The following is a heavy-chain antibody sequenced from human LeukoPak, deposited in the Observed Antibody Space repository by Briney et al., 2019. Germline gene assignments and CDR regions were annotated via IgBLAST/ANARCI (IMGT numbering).Heavy chain of an antibody. CDR3: AKPGDFWSGLIDD. Sequence: PGGSLRLSCAASGFTFSSYGMHWVRQAPGKGLEWVAVISYDGSNKYYADSVKGRFTISRDNSKNTLYLQMNSLRAEDTAVYYCAKPGDFWSGLIDDWGQGTLVTVSS. CDR1: GFTFSSYG. J-gene: IGHJ4*02. CDR2: ISYDGSNK. D-gene: IGHD3-3*01. V-gene: IGHV3-30*18.